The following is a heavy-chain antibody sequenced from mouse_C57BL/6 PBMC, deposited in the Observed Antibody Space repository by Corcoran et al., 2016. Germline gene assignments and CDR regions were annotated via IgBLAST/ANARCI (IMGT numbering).Heavy chain of an antibody. D-gene: IGHD1-1*01. Sequence: DVQLQESGPGLVKPSQSLSLTCSVTGYSITSGYYWNWIRQFPGNKLEWMGYISYDGSNNYNPSLKNRISITRDTSKNQFFLKLNSVTTEDTATYYCASWVTVVFDYWGQGTTLTVSS. V-gene: IGHV3-6*01. J-gene: IGHJ2*01. CDR3: ASWVTVVFDY. CDR2: ISYDGSN. CDR1: GYSITSGYY.